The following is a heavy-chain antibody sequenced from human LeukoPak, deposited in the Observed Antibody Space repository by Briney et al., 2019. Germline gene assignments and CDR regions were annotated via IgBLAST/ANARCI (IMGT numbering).Heavy chain of an antibody. V-gene: IGHV3-9*01. CDR3: ARLRYYGMDV. D-gene: IGHD2-15*01. J-gene: IGHJ6*02. CDR1: GFTFDDYA. Sequence: HAGGSLRLSCATSGFTFDDYAMHWVRQAPGKGLEWVSGISWNSGSIGYADSVKSRFTISRDNAKNSLYLQMNSLRAEDTAVYYCARLRYYGMDVWGQGTTVTVSS. CDR2: ISWNSGSI.